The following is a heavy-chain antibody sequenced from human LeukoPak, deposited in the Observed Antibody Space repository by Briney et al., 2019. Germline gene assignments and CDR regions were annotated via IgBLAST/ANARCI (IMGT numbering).Heavy chain of an antibody. CDR1: GGSIRGYY. Sequence: SETLSLTCTVSGGSIRGYYWSWIRQPPGKRLEWIAYIYNSVTTNYNPSLKSRVTISVDTSKNQFSLKLSSVTAADTAVYYCARDRVAAYYFDYWGQGTLVTVSS. CDR3: ARDRVAAYYFDY. D-gene: IGHD6-6*01. CDR2: IYNSVTT. J-gene: IGHJ4*02. V-gene: IGHV4-59*01.